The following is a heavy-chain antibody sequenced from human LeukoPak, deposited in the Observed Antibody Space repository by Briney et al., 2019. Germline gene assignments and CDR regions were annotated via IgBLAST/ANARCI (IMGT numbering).Heavy chain of an antibody. Sequence: SGTLSLTCAVSGGSISSSNWWSWVRQPPGKGLEWIGEIYHSGSTNYNPSLKSRVTISVDKSKNQFSLNLNSVTAADTAVYYCAREAITISGVIVMDYWGQGTLVTVSS. J-gene: IGHJ4*02. V-gene: IGHV4-4*02. CDR1: GGSISSSNW. CDR2: IYHSGST. CDR3: AREAITISGVIVMDY. D-gene: IGHD3-3*01.